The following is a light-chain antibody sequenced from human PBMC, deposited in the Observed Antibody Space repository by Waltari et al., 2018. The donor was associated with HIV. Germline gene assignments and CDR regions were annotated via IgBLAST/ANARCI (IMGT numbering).Light chain of an antibody. J-gene: IGLJ2*01. CDR2: DGS. CDR1: SRDVGACNS. CDR3: NSYTTSSTLHGV. V-gene: IGLV2-14*03. Sequence: QPALTQPASVSGSPGQSITISCTGTSRDVGACNSASGYQHHPGKAPKRVLYDGSNRPSGVSNRFSGPKSGNTASQTISGVQAEDEADDYCNSYTTSSTLHGVFGGGTKVTVL.